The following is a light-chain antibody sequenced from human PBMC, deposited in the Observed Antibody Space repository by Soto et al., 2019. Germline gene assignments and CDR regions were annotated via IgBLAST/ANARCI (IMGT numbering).Light chain of an antibody. J-gene: IGKJ4*01. Sequence: EVVLTQSPATLSSSPGESVTLSCRASQSINTYLAWYQQKPGQAPRLLIYDASYRAAGTPSRFSGSGSGTDFTLTISSLEPADFAIYHCQQRSNWPLTFGGGTKVEI. CDR3: QQRSNWPLT. CDR2: DAS. V-gene: IGKV3-11*01. CDR1: QSINTY.